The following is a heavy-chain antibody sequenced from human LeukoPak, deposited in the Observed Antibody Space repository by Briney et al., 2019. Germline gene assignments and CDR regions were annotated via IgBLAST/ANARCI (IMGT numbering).Heavy chain of an antibody. D-gene: IGHD6-19*01. Sequence: GGSLRLSCAASGFTFSSYSMNWVRQAPGKGLEWVSSISSSSSYIYYADSVKGRFTISRDNAKNSLYLQMNSLRAEDTAVYYCAGGAEYRSGWYWFDPWGQGTLVTVSS. CDR1: GFTFSSYS. CDR3: AGGAEYRSGWYWFDP. J-gene: IGHJ5*02. CDR2: ISSSSSYI. V-gene: IGHV3-21*01.